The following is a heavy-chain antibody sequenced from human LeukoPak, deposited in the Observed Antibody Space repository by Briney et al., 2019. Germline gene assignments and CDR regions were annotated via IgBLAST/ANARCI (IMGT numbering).Heavy chain of an antibody. Sequence: GGSLRLSCAASGFTFRNYGMHWVRQAPGKGLEWVSIISYDGSDKYYADSVKGRFTISRDNSQSTLYLQMNSLRTEDTAIYFCATLRYGSGSYYADYWGQGTQVTVSS. CDR1: GFTFRNYG. CDR3: ATLRYGSGSYYADY. D-gene: IGHD3-10*01. J-gene: IGHJ4*02. V-gene: IGHV3-30*03. CDR2: ISYDGSDK.